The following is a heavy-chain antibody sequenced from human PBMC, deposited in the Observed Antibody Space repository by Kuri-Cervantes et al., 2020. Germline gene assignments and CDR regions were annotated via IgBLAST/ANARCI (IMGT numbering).Heavy chain of an antibody. CDR3: ARAPSYYDILTGYYQPYYFDY. CDR2: IYYSGST. Sequence: LRLSCTVSGGSISSGGYYWSWIRQHPGKGLEWIGYIYYSGSTYYNPSLKSRVTISVGTSKNQFSLKLSSVTAADTAVYYCARAPSYYDILTGYYQPYYFDYWGQGTLVTVSS. V-gene: IGHV4-31*03. J-gene: IGHJ4*02. CDR1: GGSISSGGYY. D-gene: IGHD3-9*01.